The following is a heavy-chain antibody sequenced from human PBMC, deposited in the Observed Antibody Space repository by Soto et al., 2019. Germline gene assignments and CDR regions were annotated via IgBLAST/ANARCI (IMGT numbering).Heavy chain of an antibody. V-gene: IGHV3-30*18. D-gene: IGHD3-22*01. CDR1: GFTFSSYG. J-gene: IGHJ4*02. CDR2: ISYDGSNK. Sequence: QVQLVESGGGVVQPGRSLRLSCAASGFTFSSYGMHWVRQAPGKGLEWVAVISYDGSNKYYADSVKGRFAIYRDNSKNTLYMQMNRLSAEVTAVYYCAKSEYYYDSSSYLGYWGQGTLVTVSS. CDR3: AKSEYYYDSSSYLGY.